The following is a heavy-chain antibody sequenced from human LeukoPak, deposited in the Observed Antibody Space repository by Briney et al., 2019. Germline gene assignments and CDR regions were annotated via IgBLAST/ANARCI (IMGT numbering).Heavy chain of an antibody. Sequence: ASVKVSCKASGGTFSSYTISWVRQAPGQGLECMGGIIPIFGTANYAQKFQGRVTITADKSTSTAYMELSSLRSEDTAVYYCARDRGYSSSWYRAFDIWGQGTMVTVSS. CDR1: GGTFSSYT. J-gene: IGHJ3*02. V-gene: IGHV1-69*06. CDR3: ARDRGYSSSWYRAFDI. CDR2: IIPIFGTA. D-gene: IGHD6-13*01.